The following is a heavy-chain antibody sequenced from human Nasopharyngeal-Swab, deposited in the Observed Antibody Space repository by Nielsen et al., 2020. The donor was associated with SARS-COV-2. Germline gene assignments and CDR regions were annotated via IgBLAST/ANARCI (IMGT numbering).Heavy chain of an antibody. CDR1: GFTFDDYT. J-gene: IGHJ4*02. Sequence: GGSLRLSCAASGFTFDDYTMHWGRQAPGKGLEWVSLISWDGGSTYYADSVKGRFTISRDNSKNSLYLQMNSLRTEDTALYYCAKDSNYGGNFDYWGQGTLVTVSS. CDR2: ISWDGGST. CDR3: AKDSNYGGNFDY. D-gene: IGHD4-23*01. V-gene: IGHV3-43*01.